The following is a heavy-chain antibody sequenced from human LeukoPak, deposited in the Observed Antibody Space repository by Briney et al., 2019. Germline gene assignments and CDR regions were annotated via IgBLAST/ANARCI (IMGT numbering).Heavy chain of an antibody. CDR3: ARGAGGYAHGNDY. CDR1: GFSLSSFG. CDR2: ILSDGTT. J-gene: IGHJ4*02. V-gene: IGHV3-NL1*01. D-gene: IGHD3-22*01. Sequence: PGGSLRLSCAASGFSLSSFGMHWVRHAPGGGLGWVSLILSDGTTIYADSVKGRFTISRDISKNTLYLQMSSLRAEDTAVYYCARGAGGYAHGNDYWGQGVLVTVSS.